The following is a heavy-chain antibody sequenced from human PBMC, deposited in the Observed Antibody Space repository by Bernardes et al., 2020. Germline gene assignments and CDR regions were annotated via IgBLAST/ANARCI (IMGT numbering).Heavy chain of an antibody. CDR1: GYTFTGYY. V-gene: IGHV1-2*04. CDR3: ARAGGNYAYYYYGMDV. D-gene: IGHD4-4*01. J-gene: IGHJ6*02. CDR2: INPNSGGT. Sequence: SVKVSCKASGYTFTGYYMHWVRQAPGQGLEWMGWINPNSGGTNYAQKFQGWVTMTRDTSISTAYMELSRLRSDDTAVYYCARAGGNYAYYYYGMDVWGQGTTVTVSS.